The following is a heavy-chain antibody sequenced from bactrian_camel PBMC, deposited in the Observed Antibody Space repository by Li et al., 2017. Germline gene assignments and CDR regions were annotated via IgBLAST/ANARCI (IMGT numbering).Heavy chain of an antibody. CDR1: GFTFSIYA. CDR2: INSGGGAT. CDR3: AKDPKMYGGSWLSPDIDH. J-gene: IGHJ4*01. D-gene: IGHD6*01. Sequence: VQLVESGGGLVQPGGSLRLSCAASGFTFSIYAVSWVRQAPGKGLEWVAGINSGGGATLYSPSVEGRFTISRDNVKNTLYLQLDSLNTEDTAMYYCAKDPKMYGGSWLSPDIDHWGQGTQVTVS. V-gene: IGHV3S42*01.